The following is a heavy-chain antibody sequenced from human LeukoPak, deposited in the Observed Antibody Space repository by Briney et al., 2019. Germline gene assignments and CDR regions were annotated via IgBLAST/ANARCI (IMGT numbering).Heavy chain of an antibody. CDR2: IGTASDT. D-gene: IGHD1-1*01. CDR1: GFTFSSFD. J-gene: IGHJ6*03. V-gene: IGHV3-13*01. CDR3: ARGPPRGKYYYMDV. Sequence: GVSLRLSCAASGFTFSSFDMHWVRQPTGQGLEWVSTIGTASDTYYPGSVEGRFTLSRDNAKNSLYLQMNSLTAGDTAVYYCARGPPRGKYYYMDVWGKGTTVTVSS.